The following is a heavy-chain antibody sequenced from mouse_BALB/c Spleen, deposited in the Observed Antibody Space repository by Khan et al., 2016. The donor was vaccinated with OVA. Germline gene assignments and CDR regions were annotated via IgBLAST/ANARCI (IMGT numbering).Heavy chain of an antibody. CDR3: AKGGWSYYYALDF. V-gene: IGHV2-6-5*01. J-gene: IGHJ4*01. Sequence: QVQLKESGPGLVAPSQSLSITCTVSGFSLTDYGVSWIRQPPGKGLEWLGVIWGGGSTYYNSALKSRLSISKDNSKSQVFLKMSSLQTDDTAMYXCAKGGWSYYYALDFWGEGTSVTVSS. CDR1: GFSLTDYG. CDR2: IWGGGST.